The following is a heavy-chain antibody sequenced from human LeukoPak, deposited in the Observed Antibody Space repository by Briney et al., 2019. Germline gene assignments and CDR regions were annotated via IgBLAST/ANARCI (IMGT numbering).Heavy chain of an antibody. CDR2: INPSGGST. D-gene: IGHD3-22*01. V-gene: IGHV1-46*01. J-gene: IGHJ2*01. CDR1: GYTFTSYY. Sequence: ASVKVSCKASGYTFTSYYMHWVQQAPGQGLEWMGIINPSGGSTSYAQKFQGRVTMTRDTSTSTVYMELSSLRAEDTAVYYCARHVRDLRIVVVIVYWYFDLWGRGTLVTVSS. CDR3: ARHVRDLRIVVVIVYWYFDL.